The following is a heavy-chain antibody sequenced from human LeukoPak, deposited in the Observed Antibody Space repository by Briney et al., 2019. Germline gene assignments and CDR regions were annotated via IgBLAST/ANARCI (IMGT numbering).Heavy chain of an antibody. CDR1: GYTFTSYG. V-gene: IGHV1-18*01. D-gene: IGHD3-16*02. CDR2: ISAYNGNT. CDR3: ARDNRYYDYVWGSYLYFDY. Sequence: ASVKVSRKASGYTFTSYGISWVRQAPGQGLEWMGWISAYNGNTNYAQKLQGRVTMTTDTSTSTAYMELRSLRSDDTAVYYCARDNRYYDYVWGSYLYFDYWGQGTLVTVSS. J-gene: IGHJ4*02.